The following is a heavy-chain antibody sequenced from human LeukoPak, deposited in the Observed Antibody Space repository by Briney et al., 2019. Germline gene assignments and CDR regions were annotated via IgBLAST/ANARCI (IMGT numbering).Heavy chain of an antibody. D-gene: IGHD6-19*01. Sequence: GRSLRLSCAASGFTVSSNYMSWVRQAPGKGLERVAILYSGGSTYYADSVKGRFTISRDNSKNTLYLQMNSLRAEDTAVYYCARDLRGDSTGWLNWGQGTLVTVSS. CDR2: LYSGGST. J-gene: IGHJ4*02. CDR1: GFTVSSNY. CDR3: ARDLRGDSTGWLN. V-gene: IGHV3-66*01.